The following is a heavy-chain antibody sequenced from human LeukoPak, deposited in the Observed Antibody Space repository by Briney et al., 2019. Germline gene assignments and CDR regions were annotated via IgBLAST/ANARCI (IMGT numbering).Heavy chain of an antibody. V-gene: IGHV1-18*01. Sequence: ASVKVSCEASGYTFTSYGISWVRQAPGQGLEWMGWISAYNGNTNYAQKLQGRVTMTTDTSTSTAYMELRSLRSDDTAVYYCARVVDYGDYYYFDYWGQGTLVTVSS. CDR1: GYTFTSYG. D-gene: IGHD4-17*01. CDR3: ARVVDYGDYYYFDY. J-gene: IGHJ4*02. CDR2: ISAYNGNT.